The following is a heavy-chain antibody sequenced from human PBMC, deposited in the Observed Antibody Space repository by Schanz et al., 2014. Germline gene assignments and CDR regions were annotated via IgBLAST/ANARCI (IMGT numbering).Heavy chain of an antibody. CDR1: GYTFTDYY. Sequence: QVQLVQSGAEVKKPGASVKVSCKASGYTFTDYYIHWVRQAPGQGLEWMGWISPNSGGTNYAQKFQGRVTMTRDTSISTAYMELSRLKSDDTAVYYCARDLCGADYGDVWGQGTKVTVSS. D-gene: IGHD4-17*01. J-gene: IGHJ6*02. V-gene: IGHV1-2*02. CDR2: ISPNSGGT. CDR3: ARDLCGADYGDV.